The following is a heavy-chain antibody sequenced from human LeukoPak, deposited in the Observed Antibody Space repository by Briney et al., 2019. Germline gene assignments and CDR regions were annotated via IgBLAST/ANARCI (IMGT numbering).Heavy chain of an antibody. V-gene: IGHV3-30*19. CDR3: ARGDKQLVFERRKGGFDP. D-gene: IGHD6-13*01. Sequence: GGSLRLSCAAFGFTFQISDMHWVRQAPGKGLEWVTIISFDGSNKYYADSVKGRFTISRDNSKNTLYLQMKSLRAEDTALYYCARGDKQLVFERRKGGFDPWGQGTLVTVSS. CDR1: GFTFQISD. J-gene: IGHJ5*02. CDR2: ISFDGSNK.